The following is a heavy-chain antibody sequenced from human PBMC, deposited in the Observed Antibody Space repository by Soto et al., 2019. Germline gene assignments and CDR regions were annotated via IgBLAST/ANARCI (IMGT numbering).Heavy chain of an antibody. CDR1: GFTVSNYG. CDR3: EKQLDDGGFDDY. Sequence: QVHLVESGGGVVQPGRSLRLSCSASGFTVSNYGLHWVRQAPCKGLEWVAVTSNDGSSKYYADSVRCRFTIASDNSKNTVWLQMDSLRGEDTAVYYGEKQLDDGGFDDYWSKGTLVTVYS. V-gene: IGHV3-30*18. D-gene: IGHD4-17*01. J-gene: IGHJ4*02. CDR2: TSNDGSSK.